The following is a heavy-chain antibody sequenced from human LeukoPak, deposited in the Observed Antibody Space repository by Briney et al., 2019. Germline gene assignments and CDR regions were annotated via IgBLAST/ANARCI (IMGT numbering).Heavy chain of an antibody. Sequence: PGGSLRLSCVASGFTFSSYAMTWVRQAPGKGLDWVSVISGSGDTTYYADSVKGRFTFSRDNSKNTLYLQMNSLRAEDTAVYYCAKESPVFDYWGQGTLVTVSS. CDR3: AKESPVFDY. J-gene: IGHJ4*02. CDR2: ISGSGDTT. V-gene: IGHV3-23*01. CDR1: GFTFSSYA.